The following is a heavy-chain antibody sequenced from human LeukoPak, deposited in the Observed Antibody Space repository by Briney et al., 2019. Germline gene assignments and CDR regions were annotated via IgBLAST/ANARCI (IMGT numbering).Heavy chain of an antibody. V-gene: IGHV4-31*03. D-gene: IGHD1-26*01. Sequence: SETLSLTCTVSGGSISSGGYYWSWIRQHPGKGLEWIGYIYYSGGTYYNPSLKSRVTISVDTSKNQFSLKLSSVTAADTAVYYCARVGIGLKTNPPNWFDPWGQGTLVTVSS. CDR1: GGSISSGGYY. CDR2: IYYSGGT. J-gene: IGHJ5*02. CDR3: ARVGIGLKTNPPNWFDP.